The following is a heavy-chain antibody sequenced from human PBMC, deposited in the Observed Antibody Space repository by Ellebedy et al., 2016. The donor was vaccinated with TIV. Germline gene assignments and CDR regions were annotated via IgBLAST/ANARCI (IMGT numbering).Heavy chain of an antibody. Sequence: MPSETLSLTCTVSGGSISSYNWSWIRQPPGKGLEWIVYIYSSGSTNYNPSLKSRVTISVDTSKNQFSLELSSVTAADTAVYYCARRRYYGSGSYFDPWGQGTLVTVSS. CDR1: GGSISSYN. V-gene: IGHV4-59*08. CDR2: IYSSGST. J-gene: IGHJ5*02. CDR3: ARRRYYGSGSYFDP. D-gene: IGHD3-10*01.